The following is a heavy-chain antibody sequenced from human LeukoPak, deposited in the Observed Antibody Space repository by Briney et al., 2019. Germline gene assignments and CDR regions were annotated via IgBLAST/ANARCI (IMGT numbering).Heavy chain of an antibody. Sequence: GGSLRLSCAASGFTFSSYGMHWVRQAPGKGLEWVAFIRYDGSNKYYADSVKGRFTISRDNSKNTLYLQMNSLRAEDTAVYYCARARSSWYGALFDYWGQGTLVTVSS. D-gene: IGHD6-13*01. CDR2: IRYDGSNK. J-gene: IGHJ4*02. CDR1: GFTFSSYG. CDR3: ARARSSWYGALFDY. V-gene: IGHV3-30*02.